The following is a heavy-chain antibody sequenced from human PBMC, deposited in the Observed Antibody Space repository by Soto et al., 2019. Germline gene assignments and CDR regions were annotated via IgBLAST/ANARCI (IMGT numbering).Heavy chain of an antibody. J-gene: IGHJ6*02. Sequence: PLEILSLTCAVSGGSFIGYSWNWIRQPPGKGLEWIGEINHTGNTNYNPSPKSRVTMSVDTSKKVFSLKLSSVTAADTSVYYCARRNTIRGINYYYGLDVWGQGTTVTVSS. CDR2: INHTGNT. CDR3: ARRNTIRGINYYYGLDV. V-gene: IGHV4-34*01. D-gene: IGHD3-10*01. CDR1: GGSFIGYS.